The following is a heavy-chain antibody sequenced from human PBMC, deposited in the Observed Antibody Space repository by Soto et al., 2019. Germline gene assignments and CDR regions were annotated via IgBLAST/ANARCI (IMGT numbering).Heavy chain of an antibody. V-gene: IGHV3-30*18. CDR1: GFTFSRYG. J-gene: IGHJ6*02. CDR3: AKDGEIGVVWGGDYGMDV. D-gene: IGHD2-2*01. CDR2: ISYDGSNK. Sequence: QVQLVESGGGVVQPGRSLRLSCAASGFTFSRYGMHWVRQAPGKGLEWVAVISYDGSNKYYADSVKGRFTISRDNSKNTLYLQMNSLRAEDRAVYYCAKDGEIGVVWGGDYGMDVWGQGTTVTVSS.